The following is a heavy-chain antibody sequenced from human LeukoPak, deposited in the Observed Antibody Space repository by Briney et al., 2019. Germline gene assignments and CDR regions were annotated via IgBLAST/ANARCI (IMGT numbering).Heavy chain of an antibody. J-gene: IGHJ4*02. CDR2: IIPIFGTA. CDR1: GGTFSSYA. CDR3: ARDQASAYDSSGYYFFDY. D-gene: IGHD3-22*01. Sequence: SVKVSCKASGGTFSSYAISWLRQAPGQGLEWMGGIIPIFGTANYAQKFQGRVTITADKSTSTAYMELSSLSSEDTAVYYCARDQASAYDSSGYYFFDYWGQGTLVTVSS. V-gene: IGHV1-69*06.